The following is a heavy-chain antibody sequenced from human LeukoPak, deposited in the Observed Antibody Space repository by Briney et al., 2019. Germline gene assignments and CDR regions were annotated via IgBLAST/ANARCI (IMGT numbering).Heavy chain of an antibody. V-gene: IGHV3-74*01. CDR1: GFNFGTYA. D-gene: IGHD5-18*01. CDR3: ARVRQLALDY. CDR2: INSDGSST. J-gene: IGHJ4*02. Sequence: GGSLRLSCAASGFNFGTYAMSWVRQAPGKGLEWVSRINSDGSSTSYADSVKGRFTISRDNAKNTLYLQMNSLRAEDTAVYYCARVRQLALDYWGQGTLVTVSS.